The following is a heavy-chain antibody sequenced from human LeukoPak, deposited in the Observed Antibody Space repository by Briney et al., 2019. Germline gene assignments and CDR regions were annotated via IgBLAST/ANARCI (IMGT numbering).Heavy chain of an antibody. CDR1: GGSISSGSYY. V-gene: IGHV4-61*02. CDR2: IYTSGST. Sequence: SQTLSLTCTVSGGSISSGSYYWSWIRQPAGKGLEWIGRIYTSGSTNYNPSLKSRVTISVDTSKNQFSLKLDSVTAADTAVYYCVKEGFWGRGTLVTVSS. J-gene: IGHJ4*02. CDR3: VKEGF.